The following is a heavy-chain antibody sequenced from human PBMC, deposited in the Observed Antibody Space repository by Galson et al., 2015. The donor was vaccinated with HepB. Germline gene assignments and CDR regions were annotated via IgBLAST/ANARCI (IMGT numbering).Heavy chain of an antibody. CDR3: ARVLRDIVVVPAATRDNWFDP. CDR1: GFTFSDYY. V-gene: IGHV3-11*06. J-gene: IGHJ5*02. Sequence: SLRLSCAASGFTFSDYYMSWIRQAPGKGLEWVSYISSSSSYTNYADSVKGRFTISRDNAKNSLYLQMNSLRAEDAAVYYCARVLRDIVVVPAATRDNWFDPWGQGTLVTVSS. D-gene: IGHD2-2*01. CDR2: ISSSSSYT.